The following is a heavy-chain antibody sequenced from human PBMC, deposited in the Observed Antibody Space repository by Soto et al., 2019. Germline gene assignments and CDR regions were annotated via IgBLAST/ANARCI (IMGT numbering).Heavy chain of an antibody. D-gene: IGHD3-10*01. CDR3: AAGGEGSAFDY. J-gene: IGHJ4*02. Sequence: VQLVESGGGVVQPGRSLRLSCAASGFTFSSYGMHWVRQAPGKGLEWVAVIWYDGSNKYYADSVKGRFTISRDNSKNTLYLQMNSLRAEDTAVYYCAAGGEGSAFDYWGQGTLVTVSS. CDR2: IWYDGSNK. V-gene: IGHV3-33*01. CDR1: GFTFSSYG.